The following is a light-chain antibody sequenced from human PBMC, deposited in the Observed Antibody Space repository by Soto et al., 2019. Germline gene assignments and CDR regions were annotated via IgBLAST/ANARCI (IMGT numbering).Light chain of an antibody. CDR2: GNN. CDR1: SSNIGAGFD. CDR3: QSYDSSLSGSWV. Sequence: QSGLTQPPSVSGTPGQRVTISCTGTSSNIGAGFDVHWYQQLPGAAPNLLIYGNNNRPSGVPDRVSGSKSGTSASLAITGLQAEDEAYYYCQSYDSSLSGSWVFGGGTKLTVL. V-gene: IGLV1-40*01. J-gene: IGLJ3*02.